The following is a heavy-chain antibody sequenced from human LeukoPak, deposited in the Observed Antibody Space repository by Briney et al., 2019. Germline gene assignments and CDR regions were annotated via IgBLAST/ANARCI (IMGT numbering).Heavy chain of an antibody. CDR2: ISGSGGST. V-gene: IGHV3-23*01. D-gene: IGHD3-16*01. CDR3: AKWSTEGIYTFFDY. CDR1: GFTFSTYA. J-gene: IGHJ4*02. Sequence: GGSLRPSCAASGFTFSTYAMSWVGQPPGRGRDWVSGISGSGGSTYSADSVKGRFTISRDNSKNTLCLQMNSLRAEDTAVYYCAKWSTEGIYTFFDYWGQGTLVTVSS.